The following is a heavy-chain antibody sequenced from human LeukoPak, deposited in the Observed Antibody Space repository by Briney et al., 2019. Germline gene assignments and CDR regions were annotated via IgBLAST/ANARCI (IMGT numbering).Heavy chain of an antibody. Sequence: SETLSLTCTVSGGSISSYYWRWIRQPPGKGLEWIGYIYYSGSTNYNPSLKSRVTISVDTSKNQFSLKLSSVAAADTAVYYCARGPHCNNGVCYYFDAWGQGILVTVSS. CDR3: ARGPHCNNGVCYYFDA. V-gene: IGHV4-59*01. CDR2: IYYSGST. J-gene: IGHJ4*02. D-gene: IGHD2-8*01. CDR1: GGSISSYY.